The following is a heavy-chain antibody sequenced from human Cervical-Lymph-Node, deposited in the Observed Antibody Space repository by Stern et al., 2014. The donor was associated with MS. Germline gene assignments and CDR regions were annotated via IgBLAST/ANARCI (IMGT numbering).Heavy chain of an antibody. Sequence: VQLVESGPEVKTPGSSVKVSCKASGGSFSSKSITWVRQAPGQGLEWMGAVAPTYGTTNYEQQFQGRVTVTADGATNTAYMAMSGLRSEDSAVYYCASENGGWSHRRWFDPWGQGTRVIVSS. CDR1: GGSFSSKS. D-gene: IGHD2-8*01. J-gene: IGHJ5*02. CDR3: ASENGGWSHRRWFDP. V-gene: IGHV1-69*01. CDR2: VAPTYGTT.